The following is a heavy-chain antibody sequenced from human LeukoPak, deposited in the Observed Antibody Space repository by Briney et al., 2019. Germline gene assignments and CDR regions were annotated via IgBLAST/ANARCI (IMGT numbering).Heavy chain of an antibody. CDR1: GFTFSSYS. CDR3: ARDTGSSSWYFDY. J-gene: IGHJ4*02. CDR2: ISSSSSYI. Sequence: KPGGSLRLSCAASGFTFSSYSMNWVRQAPGKGLEWVSSISSSSSYIYYADSVKGRFTISRDNAKNSLYLQMNSLRAEDTAVYYCARDTGSSSWYFDYWGQGTLVTVSS. D-gene: IGHD6-13*01. V-gene: IGHV3-21*01.